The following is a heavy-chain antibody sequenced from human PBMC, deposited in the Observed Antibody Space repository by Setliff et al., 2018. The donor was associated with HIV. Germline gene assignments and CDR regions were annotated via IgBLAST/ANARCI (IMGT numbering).Heavy chain of an antibody. CDR1: GFTFSNYN. CDR3: LGESSAAFDI. Sequence: PGGSLRLSCAASGFTFSNYNMNWVRQAPGKGLEWISFITSTGINIYYTDSVKGRFTVSRDNARNSLYLQMDSLRVEDTAVYYCLGESSAAFDIWGRGTMVTVSS. D-gene: IGHD3-10*01. J-gene: IGHJ3*02. V-gene: IGHV3-48*01. CDR2: ITSTGINI.